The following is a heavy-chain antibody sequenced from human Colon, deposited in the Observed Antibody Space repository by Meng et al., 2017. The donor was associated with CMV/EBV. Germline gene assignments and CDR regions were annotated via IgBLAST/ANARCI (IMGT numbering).Heavy chain of an antibody. Sequence: GESLKISCAASGFTFSDYYMSWIRQAPGKGLEWISFISSSGSAMYYADSVKGRFTISRDNAKNSLFLQMNSLRVEDTALYYCVFSGSHDYYFDSWGQGTLVTVSS. CDR3: VFSGSHDYYFDS. D-gene: IGHD1-26*01. V-gene: IGHV3-11*04. CDR2: ISSSGSAM. J-gene: IGHJ4*02. CDR1: GFTFSDYY.